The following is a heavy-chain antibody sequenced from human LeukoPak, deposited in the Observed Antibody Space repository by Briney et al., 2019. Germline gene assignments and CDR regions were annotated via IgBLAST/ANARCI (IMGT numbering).Heavy chain of an antibody. Sequence: PGGSLRLSCVAPGFTFTNYGMHWVRQAPGKGLEWVAFVRYDGGNKYYADSVKGRFTISRDNSKNTLYLQLNSLRTEDTAVYYCAKDGTTVTTGRGYFDYWGQGALVTVSS. D-gene: IGHD4-17*01. CDR1: GFTFTNYG. V-gene: IGHV3-30*02. CDR3: AKDGTTVTTGRGYFDY. J-gene: IGHJ4*02. CDR2: VRYDGGNK.